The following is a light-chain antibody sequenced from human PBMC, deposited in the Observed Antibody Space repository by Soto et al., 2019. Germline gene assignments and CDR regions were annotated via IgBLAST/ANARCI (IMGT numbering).Light chain of an antibody. Sequence: QLVLTQSSSASASLGSSVKLTCTLSSWHSSYIIAWHQQQPGKAPRYLMKLEGSGSYNKGSGVPDRFSGSSSGADRYLTISNLQFEDEADYYCETWDSYSWVFGGVTKLTVL. J-gene: IGLJ3*02. CDR3: ETWDSYSWV. CDR1: SWHSSYI. CDR2: LEGSGSY. V-gene: IGLV4-60*02.